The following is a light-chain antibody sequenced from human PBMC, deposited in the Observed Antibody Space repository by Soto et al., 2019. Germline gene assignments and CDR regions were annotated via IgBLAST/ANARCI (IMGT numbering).Light chain of an antibody. CDR3: QQYNSWPPGT. V-gene: IGKV3-15*01. CDR1: QSVSSN. J-gene: IGKJ2*02. CDR2: GAT. Sequence: EIVMTQFPATLSVSPGERATLSCRASQSVSSNLAWYQQKGGQAPRLLMYGATTRATGVPARFSGSGSGTEFTLTICSLQSEDVAVYYCQQYNSWPPGTFGQETKLEIE.